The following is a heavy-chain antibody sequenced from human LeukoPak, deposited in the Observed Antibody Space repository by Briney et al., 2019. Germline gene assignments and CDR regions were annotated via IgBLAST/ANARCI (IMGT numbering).Heavy chain of an antibody. CDR1: GFTFRNHG. CDR3: AKGIKQPWRPFDY. V-gene: IGHV3-33*03. D-gene: IGHD1-14*01. Sequence: PGGSLRLSCAASGFTFRNHGMYWVRQAPGKGLEWVAVIWYDGSNKYYGDSVRGRFTISRDNSKNTLYLQMDSLRVEDTAVYYCAKGIKQPWRPFDYWGQGTLVTVSS. CDR2: IWYDGSNK. J-gene: IGHJ4*02.